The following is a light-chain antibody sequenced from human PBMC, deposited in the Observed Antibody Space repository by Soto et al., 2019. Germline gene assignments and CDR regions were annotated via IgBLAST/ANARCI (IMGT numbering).Light chain of an antibody. CDR2: GAS. V-gene: IGKV3-20*01. CDR3: QQRGSYPLA. Sequence: EIVLTQSPGTLSLSPGERATLSCRASQSVSSSYLAWYQQKPGQAPRLLIYGASSRATGIPDRFSGSGSGTDFTLTISRLEPEDFAVYYCQQRGSYPLAFGGGTKVEIK. J-gene: IGKJ4*01. CDR1: QSVSSSY.